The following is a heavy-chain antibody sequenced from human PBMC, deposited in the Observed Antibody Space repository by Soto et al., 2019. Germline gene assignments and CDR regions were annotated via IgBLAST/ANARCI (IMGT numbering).Heavy chain of an antibody. J-gene: IGHJ4*02. Sequence: ASVKVSCKGSGYTFTSYGMSWLRQAPGQGLERMGLISAYNGKTNYAQKLQGRVTMTTDNSTSTAYVEPGSQKSDDTAVYYCSRYRKETAIPLADFGFWGQGTLLA. CDR2: ISAYNGKT. CDR3: SRYRKETAIPLADFGF. CDR1: GYTFTSYG. V-gene: IGHV1-18*01. D-gene: IGHD5-18*01.